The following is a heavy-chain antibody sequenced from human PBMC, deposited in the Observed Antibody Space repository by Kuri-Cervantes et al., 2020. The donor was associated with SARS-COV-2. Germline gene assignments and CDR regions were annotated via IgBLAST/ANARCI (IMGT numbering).Heavy chain of an antibody. CDR1: GGTFSSYA. J-gene: IGHJ4*02. CDR3: ARDWVQHGSGSHIFDY. CDR2: ISAYNGNT. V-gene: IGHV1-18*01. Sequence: ASVKVSCKASGGTFSSYAISWVRQAPGQGLEWMGWISAYNGNTNYAQRLQGRVTMTTDTSTGTAYMELRSLRSDDTAVYYCARDWVQHGSGSHIFDYWGQGTLVTVSS. D-gene: IGHD3-10*01.